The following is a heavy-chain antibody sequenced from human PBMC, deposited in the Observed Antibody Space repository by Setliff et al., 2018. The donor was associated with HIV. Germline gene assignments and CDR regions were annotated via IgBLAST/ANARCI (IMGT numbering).Heavy chain of an antibody. CDR1: GDSISRYY. J-gene: IGHJ3*01. V-gene: IGHV4-59*08. Sequence: ASETLSLTCTVSGDSISRYYWSWIRQPPGKGLEWIGYIYTSGSTMYNPSLKSRVSISIDKSKKQFSLKVTSVTATDTAVDYCARHLGYASPHDTFDLWGQGTMVTVSS. CDR3: ARHLGYASPHDTFDL. D-gene: IGHD2-2*01. CDR2: IYTSGST.